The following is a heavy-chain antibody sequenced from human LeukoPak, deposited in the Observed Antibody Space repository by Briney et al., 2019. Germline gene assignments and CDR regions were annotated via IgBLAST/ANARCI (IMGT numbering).Heavy chain of an antibody. CDR1: GGTFSSYA. V-gene: IGHV1-69*04. J-gene: IGHJ3*02. CDR3: ARSSGSYRDVFDI. CDR2: IIPILGIA. D-gene: IGHD1-26*01. Sequence: GASVKVSCKASGGTFSSYAISWVRQAPGQGLEWMGRIIPILGIANYAQKFQGRVTITADKSTSTAYMELSSLRSEDTAVYYCARSSGSYRDVFDIWGQGTMVTVSS.